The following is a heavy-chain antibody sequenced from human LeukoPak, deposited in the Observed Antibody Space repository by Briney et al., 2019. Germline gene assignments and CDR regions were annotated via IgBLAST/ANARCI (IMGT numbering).Heavy chain of an antibody. Sequence: SETLSLTCAVSGGSISSSNWWSWVRQPPGKGLEWIGEIYHSGSTNYNPSLKSRVTISVDKSKNQFSLKLSSVTAADTAVYYCARSYYYGSGSYWDYWGQGTLVTVPS. D-gene: IGHD3-10*01. V-gene: IGHV4-4*02. CDR2: IYHSGST. CDR3: ARSYYYGSGSYWDY. J-gene: IGHJ4*02. CDR1: GGSISSSNW.